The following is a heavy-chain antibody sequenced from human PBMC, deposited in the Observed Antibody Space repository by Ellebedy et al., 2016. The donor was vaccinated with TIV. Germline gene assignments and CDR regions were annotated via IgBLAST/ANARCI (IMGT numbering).Heavy chain of an antibody. CDR3: AKAPTAIFAHFYYYYYYMDV. Sequence: GGSLRLSCAASGFTFSSYAMGWVRQAPGRRLEWVSAISGSGGSTHYVDSVRGRFTISRDNSKNTLYLQMTSLRAEDTAVYYCAKAPTAIFAHFYYYYYYMDVWGKGTTVTVSS. CDR1: GFTFSSYA. V-gene: IGHV3-23*01. CDR2: ISGSGGST. D-gene: IGHD2-21*02. J-gene: IGHJ6*03.